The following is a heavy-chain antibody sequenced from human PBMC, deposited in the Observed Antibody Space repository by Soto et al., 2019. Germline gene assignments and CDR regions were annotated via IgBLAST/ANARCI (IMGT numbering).Heavy chain of an antibody. V-gene: IGHV3-33*06. Sequence: QVQLVESGGGVVQPGRSLRLSCAASGFTFSSYGMHWVRQAPGKGLEWVAVIWYDGSNKYYADSVKGRFTISRDNSKNTLYLQMNSLRPEDTAVYYCAKGRDSSAYNWFDPWGQGTLVTVSS. J-gene: IGHJ5*02. CDR2: IWYDGSNK. CDR1: GFTFSSYG. CDR3: AKGRDSSAYNWFDP. D-gene: IGHD3-22*01.